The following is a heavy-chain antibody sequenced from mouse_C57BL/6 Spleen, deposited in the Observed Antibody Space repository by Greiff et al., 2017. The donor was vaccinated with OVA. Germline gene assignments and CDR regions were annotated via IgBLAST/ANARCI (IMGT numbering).Heavy chain of an antibody. CDR3: ARRAQATGYFDY. D-gene: IGHD3-2*02. V-gene: IGHV5-17*01. CDR1: GFTFSDYG. Sequence: EVKLMESGGGLVKPGGSLTLSCAASGFTFSDYGMHWVRQAPEKGLEWVAYISRGSSTIYYADTVKGRFTISRDNAKNTLFLQLTSLRSEDTAMYYCARRAQATGYFDYWGKGTTLTVSS. J-gene: IGHJ2*01. CDR2: ISRGSSTI.